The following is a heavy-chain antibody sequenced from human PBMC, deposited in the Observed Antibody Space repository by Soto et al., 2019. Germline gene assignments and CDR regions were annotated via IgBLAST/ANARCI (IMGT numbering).Heavy chain of an antibody. CDR1: GGSISSGGYY. V-gene: IGHV4-31*03. Sequence: SETLSLTCTVSGGSISSGGYYWSWIRQHPGKGLEWIGYIYYSGSTYYNPSLKSRVTISVDTSKNQFSLKLSSVTAADTAVYYCARDQWAAGASYNWFDPWGQGTLVTVSS. CDR3: ARDQWAAGASYNWFDP. CDR2: IYYSGST. D-gene: IGHD2-8*01. J-gene: IGHJ5*02.